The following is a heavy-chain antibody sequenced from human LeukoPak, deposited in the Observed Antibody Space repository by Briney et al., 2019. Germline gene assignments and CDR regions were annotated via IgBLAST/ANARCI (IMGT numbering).Heavy chain of an antibody. CDR1: GVSISSTNYF. J-gene: IGHJ4*02. Sequence: PSETLSLTCSVSGVSISSTNYFWGWIRQPPGRGLEWIGCLLYSGFTYYHPPLKSRVNISVDTSKNQFSLKLTSVTAADTAVYFCFADRGGDQGDSWGQGTLVTVSS. CDR2: LLYSGFT. CDR3: FADRGGDQGDS. V-gene: IGHV4-39*07. D-gene: IGHD3-16*01.